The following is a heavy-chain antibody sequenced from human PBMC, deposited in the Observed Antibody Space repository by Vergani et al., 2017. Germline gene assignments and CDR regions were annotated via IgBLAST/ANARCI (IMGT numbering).Heavy chain of an antibody. Sequence: EVQLLESGGGLVQPGGSLRLSCAASGFTFSSYAMSWVRQAPGMGLEWVSAMSGSGGSTYYADAVKGRFTISSDNSKNSLYLQMNSLRAEDTAVYYCAGRHKYYESSGRILWGQGTLVTVSS. V-gene: IGHV3-23*01. CDR2: MSGSGGST. CDR1: GFTFSSYA. J-gene: IGHJ4*02. CDR3: AGRHKYYESSGRIL. D-gene: IGHD3-22*01.